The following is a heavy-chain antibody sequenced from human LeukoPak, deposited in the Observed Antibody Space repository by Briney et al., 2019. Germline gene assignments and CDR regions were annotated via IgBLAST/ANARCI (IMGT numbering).Heavy chain of an antibody. CDR2: ISASGGYT. J-gene: IGHJ4*02. CDR1: GFTFSTYA. CDR3: ARDNGVAARPVFDY. V-gene: IGHV3-23*01. Sequence: GGSLRLSCAASGFTFSTYAMTWVRQAPGEGLEWVSSISASGGYTDNADSVKGRFTISRDNSKNTLYLHMNSLRAEDTALYYCARDNGVAARPVFDYWGQGTLVTVSS. D-gene: IGHD6-6*01.